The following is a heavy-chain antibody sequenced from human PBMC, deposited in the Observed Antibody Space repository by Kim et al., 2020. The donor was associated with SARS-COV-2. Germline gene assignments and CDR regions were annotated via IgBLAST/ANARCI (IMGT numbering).Heavy chain of an antibody. J-gene: IGHJ4*02. CDR2: ISYDGSNK. V-gene: IGHV3-30*18. CDR1: GFTFSSYG. D-gene: IGHD2-21*02. CDR3: AKDLCGDCYSSGGFFDY. Sequence: GGSLRLSCAASGFTFSSYGMHWVRQAPGKGLEWVAVISYDGSNKYYADSVKGRFTISRDNSKNTLYLQMNSLRAEDTAVYYCAKDLCGDCYSSGGFFDYWGQGTLVTVSS.